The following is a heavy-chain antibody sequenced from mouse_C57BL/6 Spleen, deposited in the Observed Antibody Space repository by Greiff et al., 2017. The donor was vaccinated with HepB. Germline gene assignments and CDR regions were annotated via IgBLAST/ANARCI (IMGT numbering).Heavy chain of an antibody. CDR1: GYTFTSYW. J-gene: IGHJ4*01. CDR2: IDPSDSYT. Sequence: QVQLQQPGAELVMPGASVKLSCKASGYTFTSYWMHWVKQRPGQGLEWIGEIDPSDSYTNYNQKFKGKSTLTVDKSSSTAYMQLSSLTSEDSAVYYCARVITTVEMDYWGQGTSVTVSS. V-gene: IGHV1-69*01. D-gene: IGHD1-1*01. CDR3: ARVITTVEMDY.